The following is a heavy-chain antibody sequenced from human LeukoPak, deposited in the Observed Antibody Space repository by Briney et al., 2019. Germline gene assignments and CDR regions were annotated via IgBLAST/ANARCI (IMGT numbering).Heavy chain of an antibody. D-gene: IGHD3-9*01. J-gene: IGHJ3*02. CDR3: ARVSYDILTGYYRDDAFDI. CDR1: GYTFTGYY. V-gene: IGHV1-2*02. CDR2: INPNSGGT. Sequence: ASVKVSCKASGYTFTGYYMHWVRQAPGQGLEWMGWINPNSGGTNYAQKFQGRVTMTRDTSISTAYMELSRLRSDDTAVYYCARVSYDILTGYYRDDAFDIWGQGTMVTVSS.